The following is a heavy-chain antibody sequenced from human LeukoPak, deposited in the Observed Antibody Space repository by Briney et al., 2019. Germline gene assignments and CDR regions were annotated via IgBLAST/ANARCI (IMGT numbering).Heavy chain of an antibody. D-gene: IGHD1-26*01. CDR1: GFTVSSNY. V-gene: IGHV3-66*01. Sequence: GGSLRLSCAASGFTVSSNYMSWVRQAPGNGLEWVSVIYSGGSTYYADSVKGRFTISRDDSKNTLYLQMNSLRAEDTAVYYCARAMGYSGSYFAGYYYYAMDVWGQGTTVTVSS. CDR2: IYSGGST. CDR3: ARAMGYSGSYFAGYYYYAMDV. J-gene: IGHJ6*02.